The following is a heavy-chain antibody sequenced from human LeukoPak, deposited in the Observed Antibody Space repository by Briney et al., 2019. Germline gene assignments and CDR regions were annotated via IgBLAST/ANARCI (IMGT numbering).Heavy chain of an antibody. V-gene: IGHV4-61*02. CDR1: SRSISTGYND. CDR3: ARVPDTRPPGLNYYYYYYMDV. J-gene: IGHJ6*03. D-gene: IGHD2-2*01. CDR2: IYTTRST. Sequence: SQTLSLTCPLSSRSISTGYNDCSRLRHPAGKGLETIRRIYTTRSTHNNPSPKSRVTISVDTSKSQCSLKLSSVTAADTAVYYCARVPDTRPPGLNYYYYYYMDVWGKGTTVTVSS.